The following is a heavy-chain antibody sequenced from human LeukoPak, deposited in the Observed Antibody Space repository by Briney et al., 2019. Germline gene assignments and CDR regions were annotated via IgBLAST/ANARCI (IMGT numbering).Heavy chain of an antibody. V-gene: IGHV3-48*01. J-gene: IGHJ4*02. CDR1: GFTFSNCN. Sequence: GGSLSLSCAASGFTFSNCNMHCVPHPRGKALQWVSYISSSSNLIYYADSVERRYTISRHIHKNTLYVPMKSVRAEDTSVYYCARGFAREFTIDYWGQGTLVTVSS. D-gene: IGHD3-10*01. CDR2: ISSSSNLI. CDR3: ARGFAREFTIDY.